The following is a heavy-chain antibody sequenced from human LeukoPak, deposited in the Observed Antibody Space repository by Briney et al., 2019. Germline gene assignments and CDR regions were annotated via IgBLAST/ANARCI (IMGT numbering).Heavy chain of an antibody. J-gene: IGHJ4*02. CDR1: GFTFSSYG. CDR3: ARLAYGSGGAYFDY. CDR2: ISSNGGST. D-gene: IGHD3-10*01. V-gene: IGHV3-64*01. Sequence: GGSLRLSCAASGFTFSSYGMHWVRQAPGKGLEYVSAISSNGGSTYYANSVKGRFTISRDNSKNTLYLQMGSLRAEDMAVYYCARLAYGSGGAYFDYWGQGTLVTVSS.